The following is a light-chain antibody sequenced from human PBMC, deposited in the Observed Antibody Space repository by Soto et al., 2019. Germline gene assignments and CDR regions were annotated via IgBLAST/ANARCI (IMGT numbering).Light chain of an antibody. V-gene: IGLV2-11*01. CDR3: CSYTGGNPSYV. J-gene: IGLJ1*01. CDR2: DVD. Sequence: QSVLTQPRSVSGSPGQSVTISCTGISGDVGGHDFVSWYQQHPGKAPKLIIYDVDKRPSGVPDRFSGSRSGNTASLTISGLQTDDEADYYCCSYTGGNPSYVFGTGTKLTVL. CDR1: SGDVGGHDF.